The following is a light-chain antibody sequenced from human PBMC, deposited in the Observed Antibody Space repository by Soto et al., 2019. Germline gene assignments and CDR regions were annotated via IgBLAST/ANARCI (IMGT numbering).Light chain of an antibody. CDR3: QQYNNWPPT. J-gene: IGKJ1*01. Sequence: EIVMSRSPATLSMSPGERATLSCRASQSVSSNLAWYQQKPGQAPRLLIYGASTRATGIPARFSGSGSGTEFTLTISSLLSEDFAVYYCQQYNNWPPTFGQGTKVDIK. CDR1: QSVSSN. CDR2: GAS. V-gene: IGKV3-15*01.